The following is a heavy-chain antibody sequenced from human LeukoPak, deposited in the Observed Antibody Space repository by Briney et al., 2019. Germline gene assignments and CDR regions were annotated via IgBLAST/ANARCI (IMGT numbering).Heavy chain of an antibody. J-gene: IGHJ1*01. Sequence: PSETLSLTCAVYGQSFSGYYWRWMPLPPGKGLEWIGEINHSGSTNYNPSLRSRVTISVDTSKNQCSLKLSSVTAADTAVYYCARVARYFQHWGQGTLVTVSS. CDR3: ARVARYFQH. CDR1: GQSFSGYY. V-gene: IGHV4-34*01. CDR2: INHSGST.